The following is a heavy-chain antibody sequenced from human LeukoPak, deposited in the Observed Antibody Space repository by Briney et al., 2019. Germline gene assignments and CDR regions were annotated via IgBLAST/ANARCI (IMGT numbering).Heavy chain of an antibody. D-gene: IGHD4-23*01. Sequence: SETLSLTCTVSGGSISSYYWSWIRPPPGKGLEWIGYIYYSGSTNYNPSLKSRVTISVDTSKNQFSLKLRSVTAADTAVYYCASTALRWAYFDYWGQGTLVTVSS. CDR1: GGSISSYY. CDR3: ASTALRWAYFDY. V-gene: IGHV4-59*01. CDR2: IYYSGST. J-gene: IGHJ4*02.